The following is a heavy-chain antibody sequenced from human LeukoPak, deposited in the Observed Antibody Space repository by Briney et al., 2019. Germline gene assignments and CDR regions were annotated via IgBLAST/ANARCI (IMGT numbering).Heavy chain of an antibody. CDR1: AFTFSSYA. D-gene: IGHD3-3*01. CDR2: ISGSGGST. CDR3: AIDGLKYDFWSGYDY. Sequence: PGGSLRLSCAASAFTFSSYAMSWVRQAPGKGLEWVSAISGSGGSTYYADSVKGRFTISRDNSKNTLYLQMNSLRAEDTAVYYCAIDGLKYDFWSGYDYWGQGTLVTVSS. V-gene: IGHV3-23*01. J-gene: IGHJ4*02.